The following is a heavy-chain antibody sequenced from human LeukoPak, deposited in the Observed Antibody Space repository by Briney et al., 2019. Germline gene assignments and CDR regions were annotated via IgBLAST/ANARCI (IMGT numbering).Heavy chain of an antibody. CDR1: GGSISSGGYS. CDR3: ARGNSGSYYSLDY. V-gene: IGHV4-30-2*01. D-gene: IGHD3-10*01. J-gene: IGHJ4*02. CDR2: IYHSGST. Sequence: PSQTLSLTCADSGGSISSGGYSWSWLRQPPGTGLEWIGYIYHSGSTYYNPSLKSRVTISVDRSKNQFSLKLSSVTAADTAVYYCARGNSGSYYSLDYWGQGTLVTVSS.